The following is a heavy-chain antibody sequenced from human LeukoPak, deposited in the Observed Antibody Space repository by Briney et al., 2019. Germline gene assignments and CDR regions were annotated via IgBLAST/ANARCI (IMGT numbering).Heavy chain of an antibody. Sequence: SETLSLTCTVSGGSISSGGYYWSWIRQPPGKGLEWIGYIYHSGSTYYNPSLKSRVTISVDRSKNQFSLKLSSVTAADTAVYYCARGLRGYSSSWYDYWGQGTLVTVSS. J-gene: IGHJ4*02. D-gene: IGHD6-13*01. CDR1: GGSISSGGYY. CDR3: ARGLRGYSSSWYDY. CDR2: IYHSGST. V-gene: IGHV4-30-2*01.